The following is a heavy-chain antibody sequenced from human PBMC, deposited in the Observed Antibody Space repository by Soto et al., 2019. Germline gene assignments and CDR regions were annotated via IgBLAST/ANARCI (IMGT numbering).Heavy chain of an antibody. Sequence: SGPTLVNPTQTLTLTCTFSGFSLSTSGVGVGWIRQPPGKALEWLALIYWDDDKRYSPSLKSRLTITKDTSKNQVVLTMTNMDPVDTATYYCAHRRVPRVYSNYVFDYWGQGTLVTVSS. V-gene: IGHV2-5*02. CDR3: AHRRVPRVYSNYVFDY. CDR1: GFSLSTSGVG. CDR2: IYWDDDK. J-gene: IGHJ4*02. D-gene: IGHD4-4*01.